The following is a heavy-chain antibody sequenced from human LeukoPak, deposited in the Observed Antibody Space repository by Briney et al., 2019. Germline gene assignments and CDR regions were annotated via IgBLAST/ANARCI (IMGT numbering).Heavy chain of an antibody. CDR3: ARPKEYGDFLDAFDI. Sequence: GESLKISCKGSGYSFTSYWIGWVRQMPGKGLEWMGIIYPGDSDTRYSPSFQGQVTISADKSISTAYLQWSSLKASDTAMYYCARPKEYGDFLDAFDIWGQGTMVPVSS. D-gene: IGHD4-17*01. CDR1: GYSFTSYW. V-gene: IGHV5-51*01. CDR2: IYPGDSDT. J-gene: IGHJ3*02.